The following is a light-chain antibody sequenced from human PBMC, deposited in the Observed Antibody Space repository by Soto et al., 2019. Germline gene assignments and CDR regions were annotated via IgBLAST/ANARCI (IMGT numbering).Light chain of an antibody. Sequence: QSVLTQPASVSGSPGQSITISCTGTSSDVGGYKYVSWYQQHPGKAPKLMIYDVNNRPSGVSNRFSGSKSGNTASLTISGLQAEDEADYYCSSYTNSSPVVFGGGTKLTVL. CDR3: SSYTNSSPVV. CDR1: SSDVGGYKY. V-gene: IGLV2-14*01. J-gene: IGLJ2*01. CDR2: DVN.